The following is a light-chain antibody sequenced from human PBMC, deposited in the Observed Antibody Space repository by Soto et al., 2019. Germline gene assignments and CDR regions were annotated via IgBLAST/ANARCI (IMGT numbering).Light chain of an antibody. CDR3: QSYDSSLSVLV. Sequence: QSVLTQPPSVSEAPGQRVIISCTGSSSNIGAGYDVQWYQQLPGTAPKLLIYHNTNRPSGVPDRFSGSKSGASGYLAITGLQAEDEADYCCQSYDSSLSVLVFGGGTKLTVL. J-gene: IGLJ2*01. CDR1: SSNIGAGYD. CDR2: HNT. V-gene: IGLV1-40*01.